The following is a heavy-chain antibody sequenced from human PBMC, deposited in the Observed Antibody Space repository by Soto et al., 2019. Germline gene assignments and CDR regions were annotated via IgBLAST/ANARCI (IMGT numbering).Heavy chain of an antibody. V-gene: IGHV1-69*06. CDR1: GGTFSSYA. Sequence: QGQLVQSGAEVKKPGSSVKVSCKASGGTFSSYAISWVRQAPGQGLEWMGGIIPIFGTANYAQKFQGRVTITADKSTRTAYMELSSLRSEDKAVYYCARAYSSPADYYYYYGMDVWGQGTTVTVSS. J-gene: IGHJ6*02. D-gene: IGHD6-13*01. CDR3: ARAYSSPADYYYYYGMDV. CDR2: IIPIFGTA.